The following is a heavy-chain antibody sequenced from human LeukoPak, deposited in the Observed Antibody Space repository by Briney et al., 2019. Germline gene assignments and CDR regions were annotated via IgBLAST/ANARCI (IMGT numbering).Heavy chain of an antibody. CDR1: GFTFSRYW. V-gene: IGHV3-7*01. CDR2: IKQDGSEK. J-gene: IGHJ4*02. Sequence: AGGSLRLSCAASGFTFSRYWMSWVGQAPGKGLEWVANIKQDGSEKYYVDSVKGRFTISRDNAKNSLYLQMNSLRAEDTAVYYCARPKTNNYYWDYFDYWGQGTLVTVSS. CDR3: ARPKTNNYYWDYFDY. D-gene: IGHD1-26*01.